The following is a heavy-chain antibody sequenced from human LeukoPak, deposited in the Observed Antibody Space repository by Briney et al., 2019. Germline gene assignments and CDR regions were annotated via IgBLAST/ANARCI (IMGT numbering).Heavy chain of an antibody. CDR2: INPYNGDT. J-gene: IGHJ4*02. Sequence: ASVKVSCKASGYTFINYAIHWVRQAPGQRLEWMGWINPYNGDTEYSQKLQGRVTITKDTSATTAYMDLSTLKSEDTAVYYCARGSSSDWPLEYWGRGILVTVSS. CDR3: ARGSSSDWPLEY. V-gene: IGHV1-3*01. CDR1: GYTFINYA. D-gene: IGHD6-19*01.